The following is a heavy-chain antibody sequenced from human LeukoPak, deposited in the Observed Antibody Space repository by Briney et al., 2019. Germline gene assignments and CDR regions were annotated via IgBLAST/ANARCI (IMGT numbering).Heavy chain of an antibody. V-gene: IGHV1-2*02. CDR2: IHPNSGGT. CDR1: GYTFPSYY. J-gene: IGHJ4*02. D-gene: IGHD3-3*01. CDR3: ARAPAGGPLRFFDY. Sequence: ASVKVSCKASGYTFPSYYIHWVRQAPGQGLEWMGWIHPNSGGTNFAQKFQGRVTMTRDSSISTAYMEVSSLRSDDTAVYYCARAPAGGPLRFFDYWGQGTLVTVSS.